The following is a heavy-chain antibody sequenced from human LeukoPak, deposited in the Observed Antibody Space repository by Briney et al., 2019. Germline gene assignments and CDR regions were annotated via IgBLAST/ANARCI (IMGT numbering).Heavy chain of an antibody. CDR1: GYTFINFY. J-gene: IGHJ3*02. D-gene: IGHD2-8*01. V-gene: IGHV1-46*01. CDR3: ARPLAPVMLNAFDI. Sequence: ASVKLSCKASGYTFINFYIHWVRQAPGQGLEWMGVINPSGGSTDYSQKFQARVTMTRDTSTRTVYMEVSSLRSEDTAVYYCARPLAPVMLNAFDIWGQGTMVTVSS. CDR2: INPSGGST.